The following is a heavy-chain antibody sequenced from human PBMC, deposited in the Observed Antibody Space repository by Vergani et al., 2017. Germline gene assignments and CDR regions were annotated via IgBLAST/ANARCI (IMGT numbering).Heavy chain of an antibody. D-gene: IGHD4-11*01. CDR3: ARDLSYSTAWPFFDS. Sequence: QVRLVESGGGVVQPGRSLRLSCAASGFSFTSYGMHWVRQPPGKGLEWVATISFDGNNKDYTEAVRGRFTISRDSSKTLYLQMDSLRVEDTAMYFFARDLSYSTAWPFFDSRGQGTLVTVSS. J-gene: IGHJ4*02. CDR2: ISFDGNNK. CDR1: GFSFTSYG. V-gene: IGHV3-30*03.